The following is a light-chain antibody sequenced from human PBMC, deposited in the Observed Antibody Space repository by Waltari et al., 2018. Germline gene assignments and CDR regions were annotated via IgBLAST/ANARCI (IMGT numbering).Light chain of an antibody. CDR1: QSVSSSY. CDR3: QQYGSSPWT. Sequence: EIVLTQSPGTLPLSPGERANLSCRASQSVSSSYLAWYQQKPGQAPRVLIHGAANRATCIPDRFSGSGSGTDFTLTISRLEPEDFAVYYCQQYGSSPWTFRQGTKVEIK. J-gene: IGKJ1*01. V-gene: IGKV3-20*01. CDR2: GAA.